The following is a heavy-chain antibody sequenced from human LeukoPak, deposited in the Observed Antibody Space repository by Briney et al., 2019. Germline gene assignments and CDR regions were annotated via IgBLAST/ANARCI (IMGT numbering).Heavy chain of an antibody. D-gene: IGHD1-1*01. CDR1: GGSISTFY. V-gene: IGHV4-59*12. Sequence: SETLSLTCTISGGSISTFYWSWIRQPPGKGLEWIGYIYYTGATNYNPSLKSRVTISIDTSIDTSKNQFSLKLSSVTAADTAVYYCASPVPPQEGEDYWGQGTLVTVSS. J-gene: IGHJ4*02. CDR3: ASPVPPQEGEDY. CDR2: IYYTGAT.